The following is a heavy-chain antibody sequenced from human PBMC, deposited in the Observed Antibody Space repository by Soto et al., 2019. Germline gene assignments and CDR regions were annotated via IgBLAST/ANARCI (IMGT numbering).Heavy chain of an antibody. Sequence: QVQLQESGPGLVKPSQTLSLTCTVSGGSISTAYYYWSWIRQHPGKGLEWIGYIYYIGDTNYNPSLKSRVSMSVDTSKNQSSLRLNSVTAADTAVYYCASLTKDLDSWGPGTLVTVSS. CDR3: ASLTKDLDS. V-gene: IGHV4-31*03. CDR1: GGSISTAYYY. CDR2: IYYIGDT. D-gene: IGHD3-9*01. J-gene: IGHJ4*02.